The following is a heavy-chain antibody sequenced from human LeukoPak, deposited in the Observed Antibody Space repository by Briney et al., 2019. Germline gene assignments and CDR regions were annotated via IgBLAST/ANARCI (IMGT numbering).Heavy chain of an antibody. V-gene: IGHV1-69*04. CDR3: ARDNYGDYGPFDY. J-gene: IGHJ4*02. CDR1: GGTFSSYA. Sequence: GASVKVSCKASGGTFSSYAISWVRQAPGQGLEWMGRIIPILGIANYAQKFQGRVTITADKSTSTAHTELSSLRSEDTAVYYCARDNYGDYGPFDYWGQGTLVTVSS. D-gene: IGHD4-17*01. CDR2: IIPILGIA.